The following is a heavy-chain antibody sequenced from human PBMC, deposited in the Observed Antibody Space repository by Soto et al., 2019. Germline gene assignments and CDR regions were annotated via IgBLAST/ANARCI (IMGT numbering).Heavy chain of an antibody. CDR2: IKSDGTYG. J-gene: IGHJ4*02. CDR1: GFTFSSHW. CDR3: VRGSGAYNLDY. V-gene: IGHV3-74*02. Sequence: EVQLVESGGGVVQPGKSLRLSCVASGFTFSSHWMHWVRRTPGTGLACVARIKSDGTYGDYGEFVQGRVTISRDNAKNTLYQHMNRLRGEDAEDYYCVRGSGAYNLDYWGQGTLVTVSS. D-gene: IGHD2-15*01.